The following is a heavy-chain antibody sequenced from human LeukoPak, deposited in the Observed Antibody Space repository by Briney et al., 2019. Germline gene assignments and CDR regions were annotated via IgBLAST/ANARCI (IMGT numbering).Heavy chain of an antibody. CDR1: GFTFSDYY. CDR3: AKDRVDGSGSQFDS. CDR2: ISSSGSTI. V-gene: IGHV3-11*04. D-gene: IGHD3-10*01. Sequence: GGSLRLSCAASGFTFSDYYMSWIRQAPGKGLEWVSYISSSGSTIYYADSVKGRFTISRDNAKNSLYLQMNSLRAEDTAVYYCAKDRVDGSGSQFDSWGQGSLVFVSS. J-gene: IGHJ4*02.